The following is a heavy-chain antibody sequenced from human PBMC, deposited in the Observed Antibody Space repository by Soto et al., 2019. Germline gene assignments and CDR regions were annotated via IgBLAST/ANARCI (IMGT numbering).Heavy chain of an antibody. J-gene: IGHJ6*02. CDR1: GFTFSSYW. Sequence: VRLSCAASGFTFSSYWMSWVRQAPGKGLEWVANIKQDGSEKYYVDSVKGRFTISRDNAKNSLYLQMNSLRAEDTAVYYCARDLYGPSGGMDVWCQGTKLTGS. CDR2: IKQDGSEK. V-gene: IGHV3-7*03. CDR3: ARDLYGPSGGMDV. D-gene: IGHD2-8*01.